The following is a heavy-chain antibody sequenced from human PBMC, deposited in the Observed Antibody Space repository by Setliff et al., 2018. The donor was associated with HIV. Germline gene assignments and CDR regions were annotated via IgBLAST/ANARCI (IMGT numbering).Heavy chain of an antibody. CDR2: VYASAYS. V-gene: IGHV4-4*07. Sequence: ASETLSLTCTVSGDSIGDYYWNWIRQPAGKGLEWIGRVYASAYSNYNPSLKSRVTMSVDMSQNQFSLKLRSVNAADTAVYYCARDWVTRSNYYGSGSPWYFDFWGRGILVTVSS. CDR3: ARDWVTRSNYYGSGSPWYFDF. CDR1: GDSIGDYY. J-gene: IGHJ2*01. D-gene: IGHD3-10*01.